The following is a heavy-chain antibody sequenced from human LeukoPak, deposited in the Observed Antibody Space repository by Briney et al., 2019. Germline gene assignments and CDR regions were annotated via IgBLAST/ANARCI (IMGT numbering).Heavy chain of an antibody. V-gene: IGHV3-7*04. CDR3: ARYYYDSTAYLH. CDR2: IKQDGIEK. CDR1: DFTFSNYW. J-gene: IGHJ4*02. D-gene: IGHD3-22*01. Sequence: PGGSLRLSCEDSDFTFSNYWMSWVRQAPGKGLEWVANIKQDGIEKYYVDSVKGRFTISRDNAKKSLYLQMNSLRAEDTAVYYCARYYYDSTAYLHWGQGTLVTVSS.